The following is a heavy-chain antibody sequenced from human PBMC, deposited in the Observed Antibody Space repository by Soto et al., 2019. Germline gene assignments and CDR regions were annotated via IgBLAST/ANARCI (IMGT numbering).Heavy chain of an antibody. CDR2: ISYDGSNK. D-gene: IGHD6-19*01. CDR1: GFTFSSYG. CDR3: AKDGGAVASGVGSFDY. Sequence: QVQLVESGGGVVQPGRSLRLSCAASGFTFSSYGMHWVRQAPGKGLEWVAVISYDGSNKYYADSVKGRFTISRDNSKNTLYLQMNSLRAEDTAVYYCAKDGGAVASGVGSFDYWGQGTLVTVSS. J-gene: IGHJ4*02. V-gene: IGHV3-30*18.